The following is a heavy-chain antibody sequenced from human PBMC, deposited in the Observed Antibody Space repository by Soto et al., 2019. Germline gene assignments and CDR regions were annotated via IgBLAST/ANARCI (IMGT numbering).Heavy chain of an antibody. D-gene: IGHD2-15*01. CDR3: ARNSGGTCYLGFDP. V-gene: IGHV2-70*11. CDR2: IDWDDDK. J-gene: IGHJ5*02. CDR1: GFSLSTNGVC. Sequence: SGPTLVNPTQTLTLTCTFSGFSLSTNGVCVSWIRQPPGKALEWLARIDWDDDKYYSTSLKTRLTISKDTSRNQVVLTMTNMDPVDTATYYCARNSGGTCYLGFDPWGQGTLVTVSS.